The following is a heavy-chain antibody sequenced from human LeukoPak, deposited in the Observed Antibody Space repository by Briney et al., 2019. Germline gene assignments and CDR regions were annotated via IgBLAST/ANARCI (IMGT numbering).Heavy chain of an antibody. CDR1: GGSLSGYY. J-gene: IGHJ4*02. V-gene: IGHV4-34*01. CDR2: INQSGST. CDR3: ARAGYCGSTSCFDPDREYFDY. Sequence: SETLSLTCAVYGGSLSGYYWTWIRLPPGKGLEWIGEINQSGSTNFNPSLKSRVIISIDTSKNQFSLKLSSVTAADTAVYYCARAGYCGSTSCFDPDREYFDYWGQGTLVTVSS. D-gene: IGHD2-2*01.